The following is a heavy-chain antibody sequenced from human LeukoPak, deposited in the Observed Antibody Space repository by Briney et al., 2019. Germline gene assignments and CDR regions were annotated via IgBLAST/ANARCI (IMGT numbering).Heavy chain of an antibody. CDR1: GFTFSTYA. CDR2: ISGGGTTT. D-gene: IGHD2-2*03. CDR3: ANTRNDAAMDMIFDF. Sequence: PGGSLRLSCAASGFTFSTYAMNWVRQAPGKGLEWVSVISGGGTTTYYADSVKGRFTISRDNSKNTLFLQMNRLRDEDTAVYYCANTRNDAAMDMIFDFSGQGTLVTVSS. V-gene: IGHV3-23*01. J-gene: IGHJ4*02.